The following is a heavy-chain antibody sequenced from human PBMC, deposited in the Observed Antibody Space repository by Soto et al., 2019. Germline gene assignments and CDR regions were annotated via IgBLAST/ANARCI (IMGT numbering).Heavy chain of an antibody. J-gene: IGHJ4*02. D-gene: IGHD3-10*01. CDR2: ISGSGGST. CDR1: GFTFSSYA. Sequence: PWLSLRLSCAASGFTFSSYAMRWVRQAPGKGLEWVSAISGSGGSTYYADSVKVRFTISRDNSKNTLYLQMNSLRAEDTAVYYCAKFPPDISGPSWGSYYNGHYFDYWGQGTLVTVSS. CDR3: AKFPPDISGPSWGSYYNGHYFDY. V-gene: IGHV3-23*01.